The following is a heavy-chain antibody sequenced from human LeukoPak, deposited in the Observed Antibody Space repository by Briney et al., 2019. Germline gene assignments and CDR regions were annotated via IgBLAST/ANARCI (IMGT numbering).Heavy chain of an antibody. CDR3: AKDSGYHYYYYMDV. CDR1: GFTFSTSW. J-gene: IGHJ6*03. D-gene: IGHD3-10*01. V-gene: IGHV3-74*03. CDR2: IDSDGSRI. Sequence: GGSLRLSCEGSGFTFSTSWMHWVRQAPGKGLVWVSRIDSDGSRITYADSVKGRFTISRDNAKNSLYLQMNSLRAEDMALYYCAKDSGYHYYYYMDVRGKGTTVTVSS.